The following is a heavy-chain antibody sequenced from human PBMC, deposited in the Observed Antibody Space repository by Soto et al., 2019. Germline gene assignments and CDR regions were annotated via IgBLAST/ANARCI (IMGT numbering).Heavy chain of an antibody. CDR2: IIPIFGTA. V-gene: IGHV1-69*06. J-gene: IGHJ4*02. CDR1: GGTFSSYA. D-gene: IGHD6-13*01. Sequence: SVKVSCKASGGTFSSYAISWVRQAPGQGLEWMGGIIPIFGTANYAQKFQGRVTITADKSTSTAYMELSSLRSEDTAVYYCANMQQLAPYFDYWVQGTLVTVSS. CDR3: ANMQQLAPYFDY.